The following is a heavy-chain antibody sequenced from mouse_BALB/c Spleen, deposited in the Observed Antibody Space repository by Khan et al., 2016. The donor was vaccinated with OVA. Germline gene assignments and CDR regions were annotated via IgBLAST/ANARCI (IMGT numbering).Heavy chain of an antibody. V-gene: IGHV5-12-2*01. CDR3: TRPSTTQYDYGMDY. D-gene: IGHD1-1*01. Sequence: EVELVESGGGLVQPGGSLKLSCAASGFTFSSYTMSWVRQTPDKRLEWVAFISHGGSSVYYPDTVKGRFTSYRDNAKKHLYLQMSSLKSEDTAMYYCTRPSTTQYDYGMDYWGQGTSVIVSS. J-gene: IGHJ4*01. CDR2: ISHGGSSV. CDR1: GFTFSSYT.